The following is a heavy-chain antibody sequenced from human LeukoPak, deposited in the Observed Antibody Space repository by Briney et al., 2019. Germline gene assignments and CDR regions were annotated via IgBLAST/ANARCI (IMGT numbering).Heavy chain of an antibody. D-gene: IGHD2-8*01. Sequence: GASVKVSCKVSGYTLTELSMHWVRQAPGKGLEWMGGFDPVDGETIYAQKFQGRVTMTEDTSTDTAYMELSSLRSEDTAVYYCATCYSTNGVCYRWFDPWGQGTLVTVSS. J-gene: IGHJ5*02. CDR1: GYTLTELS. CDR3: ATCYSTNGVCYRWFDP. V-gene: IGHV1-24*01. CDR2: FDPVDGET.